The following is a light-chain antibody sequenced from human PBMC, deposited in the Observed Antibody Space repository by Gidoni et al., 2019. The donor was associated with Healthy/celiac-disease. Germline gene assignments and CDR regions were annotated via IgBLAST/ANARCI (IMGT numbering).Light chain of an antibody. CDR2: GNS. V-gene: IGLV1-40*01. CDR1: SSNIGAGYE. Sequence: QSVLTQPPSVSGAPGQRVTISCTGSSSNIGAGYEVHWYQPLPGTAPKRLIYGNSKRPAGVPDRFSGSKSGTSASLAIPGLQAEDEADYYCQSYDSSLSGYVFGTGTKVTVL. CDR3: QSYDSSLSGYV. J-gene: IGLJ1*01.